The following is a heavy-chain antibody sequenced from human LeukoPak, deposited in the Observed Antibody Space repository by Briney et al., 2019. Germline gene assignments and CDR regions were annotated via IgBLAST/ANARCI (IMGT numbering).Heavy chain of an antibody. D-gene: IGHD2-2*01. CDR1: GFTFSNAW. V-gene: IGHV3-15*01. J-gene: IGHJ4*02. CDR3: TTGYCSSTSCYTGDY. Sequence: PGGSLRLSCAASGFTFSNAWMSWVRQAPGKGLEWVGRIKSKTDGGTTDYAAPVKGRFTISRDDSKNTQYLQMNSLKTEDTAVYYCTTGYCSSTSCYTGDYWGQGTLVTVSS. CDR2: IKSKTDGGTT.